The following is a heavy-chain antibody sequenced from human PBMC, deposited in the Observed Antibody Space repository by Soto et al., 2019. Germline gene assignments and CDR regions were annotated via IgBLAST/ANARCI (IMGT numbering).Heavy chain of an antibody. CDR2: INQSGST. CDR1: GGSISSSSYY. Sequence: PSETLSLTCTVSGGSISSSSYYWGWLRQPPGKGLEWIGEINQSGSTNYNPSLKSRVTISVDTSKNQFSLKLSSVTAADTAVYYCARGRQWKFGKYFDYWGQGTLVTVSS. V-gene: IGHV4-39*07. CDR3: ARGRQWKFGKYFDY. J-gene: IGHJ4*02. D-gene: IGHD3-10*01.